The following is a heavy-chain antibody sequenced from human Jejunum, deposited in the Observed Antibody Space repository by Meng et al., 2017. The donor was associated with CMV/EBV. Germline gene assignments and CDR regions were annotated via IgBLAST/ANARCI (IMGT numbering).Heavy chain of an antibody. CDR2: IYYTGST. Sequence: SITTSYWSWIRQPPGKGPEWIGYIYYTGSTNYNPSLKSRVTISLDTSKNQFSLKLSTVTAADTAVYYCARGYYDSSGSSNTFDIWGQGTMVTVSS. V-gene: IGHV4-59*01. CDR1: SITTSY. J-gene: IGHJ3*02. D-gene: IGHD3-22*01. CDR3: ARGYYDSSGSSNTFDI.